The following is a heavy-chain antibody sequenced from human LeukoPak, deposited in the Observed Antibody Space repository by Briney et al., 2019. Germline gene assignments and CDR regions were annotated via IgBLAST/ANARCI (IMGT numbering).Heavy chain of an antibody. Sequence: GGSLRLSCAASGFTFSAYWMHWVRQAPGKGLEWLADIRQDGDQTYYADSVKGRFTISRDNAKNSLYLQLDSLRAEDTAVYYCAKDLASTGALDLWGQGTLVTASS. CDR3: AKDLASTGALDL. V-gene: IGHV3-7*01. CDR1: GFTFSAYW. CDR2: IRQDGDQT. D-gene: IGHD1-14*01. J-gene: IGHJ4*02.